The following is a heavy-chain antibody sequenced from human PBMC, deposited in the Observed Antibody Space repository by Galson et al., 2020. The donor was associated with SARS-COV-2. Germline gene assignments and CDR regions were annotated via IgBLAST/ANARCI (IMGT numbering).Heavy chain of an antibody. CDR2: IYSSGST. D-gene: IGHD3-16*01. J-gene: IGHJ6*02. V-gene: IGHV4-61*01. CDR1: GGSVSSGSYY. Sequence: SETLSLTCSVSGGSVSSGSYYWSWIRQPPGKGLEWIGYIYSSGSTSYNPSLKSRVTISVDTSKTQFSLKLSSVTAADTAVYYCATSYPQSLPYGMYVWGQGTQVTVSS. CDR3: ATSYPQSLPYGMYV.